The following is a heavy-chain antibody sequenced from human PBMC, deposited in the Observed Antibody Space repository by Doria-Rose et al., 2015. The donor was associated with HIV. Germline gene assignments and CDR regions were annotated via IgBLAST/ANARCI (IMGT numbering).Heavy chain of an antibody. CDR1: GVSLSSPGMG. J-gene: IGHJ4*02. Sequence: QVTLKEPGPVLVKPTETLTLTCTVSGVSLSSPGMGVSWIRQPPGKALEWLANIFSDDERPYKTALKSRLTIARVTYKSQVVHTMTDMDPVDTATYYCARIKSSRWYHKYYFDFWGRGTLVIVSA. D-gene: IGHD6-13*01. CDR3: ARIKSSRWYHKYYFDF. V-gene: IGHV2-26*01. CDR2: IFSDDER.